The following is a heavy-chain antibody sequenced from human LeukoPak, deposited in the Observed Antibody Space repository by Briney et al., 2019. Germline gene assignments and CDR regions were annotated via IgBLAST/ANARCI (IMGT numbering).Heavy chain of an antibody. D-gene: IGHD3-3*01. V-gene: IGHV3-23*01. CDR1: GFTFSSYA. J-gene: IGHJ4*02. CDR3: AKGVTIFGYHDY. CDR2: ISGSGGST. Sequence: GGSLRLSCAASGFTFSSYAMSWVRQAPGKGLEWVSAISGSGGSTYYADSVKGRFTISRDNSKNTLYLQVNSLRAEDTAVYYCAKGVTIFGYHDYWGQGTLVTVSS.